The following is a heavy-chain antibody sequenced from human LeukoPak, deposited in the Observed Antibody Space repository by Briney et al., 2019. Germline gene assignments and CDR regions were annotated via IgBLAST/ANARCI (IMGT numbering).Heavy chain of an antibody. D-gene: IGHD5/OR15-5a*01. J-gene: IGHJ4*02. Sequence: GGSLRLSCAASGFIFSSYAMTWVRQAPGKGLEWVSTISGSGGTTYYADSVKGRFTISRDNSKNTLYLQMNSLRAEDTAIYYWAKGTILSGVGYLHFWGQGTLVTVSS. CDR1: GFIFSSYA. CDR3: AKGTILSGVGYLHF. V-gene: IGHV3-23*01. CDR2: ISGSGGTT.